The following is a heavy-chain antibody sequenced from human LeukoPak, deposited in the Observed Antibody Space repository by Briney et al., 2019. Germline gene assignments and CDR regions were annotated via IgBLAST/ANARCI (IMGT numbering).Heavy chain of an antibody. J-gene: IGHJ4*02. CDR2: INPDGSEH. CDR3: VRGRPY. V-gene: IGHV3-7*05. Sequence: GGSLRLSCAVSGFTFSSYWINWVRQAPGKGPEWVASINPDGSEHYYVDSVKGRFTISRGNAKDSLYLQMSSLRVEDTAVYFCVRGRPYWGQGTLVTVSS. CDR1: GFTFSSYW.